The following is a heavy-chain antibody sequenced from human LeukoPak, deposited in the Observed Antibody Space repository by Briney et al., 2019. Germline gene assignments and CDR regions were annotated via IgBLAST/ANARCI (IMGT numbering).Heavy chain of an antibody. CDR3: ARVQESQIDYYFDY. V-gene: IGHV4-61*01. CDR2: IYYSGST. D-gene: IGHD3-9*01. J-gene: IGHJ4*02. Sequence: PSETLSLTCTVSGVSISSSSYYWSWIRQPPGKGLEWIGYIYYSGSTNYNPSLKSRVTISVDTSKNQFSLKLSSVTAADTAVYYCARVQESQIDYYFDYWGQGTLVTVSS. CDR1: GVSISSSSYY.